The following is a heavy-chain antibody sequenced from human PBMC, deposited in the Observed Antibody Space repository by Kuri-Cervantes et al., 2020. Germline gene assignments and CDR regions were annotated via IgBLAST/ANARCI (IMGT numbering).Heavy chain of an antibody. CDR3: ASGNLDFWSGYSFLDV. Sequence: GESLKISCAASGFTFSSYSMNWVRQAPGKGLEWVSSISSSSSYIYYADSVKGRFTISRDNAKNSLYLQMNSLRAEDTAVYYCASGNLDFWSGYSFLDVWGKGTTVTDSS. J-gene: IGHJ6*04. CDR1: GFTFSSYS. V-gene: IGHV3-21*01. CDR2: ISSSSSYI. D-gene: IGHD3-3*01.